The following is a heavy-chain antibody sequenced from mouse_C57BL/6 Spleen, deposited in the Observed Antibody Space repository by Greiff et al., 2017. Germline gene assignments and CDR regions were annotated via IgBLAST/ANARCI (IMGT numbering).Heavy chain of an antibody. Sequence: ESGAELVRPGASVTLSCKASGYTFTDYEMHWVKQTPVHGLEWIGAIDPETGGTAYNQKFKGKAILTADKSSSTAYMELRSLTSEDSAVYYCSDYYGSSYDAMDYWGQGTSVTVSS. J-gene: IGHJ4*01. CDR2: IDPETGGT. V-gene: IGHV1-15*01. CDR1: GYTFTDYE. CDR3: SDYYGSSYDAMDY. D-gene: IGHD1-1*01.